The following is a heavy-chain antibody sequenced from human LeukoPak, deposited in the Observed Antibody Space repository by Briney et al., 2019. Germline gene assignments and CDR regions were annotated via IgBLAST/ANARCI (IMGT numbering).Heavy chain of an antibody. CDR2: IYTSGST. CDR1: GGSISSYY. D-gene: IGHD6-13*01. Sequence: SETLSLTCTVSGGSISSYYWSWIRQPAGKGLEWIGRIYTSGSTNYNPSLKSRVTMSVDTSKNQFSLKLSSVTAADTAVYYCARMSYSSSWTGDYYMDVWGKGTTVTVSS. V-gene: IGHV4-4*07. J-gene: IGHJ6*03. CDR3: ARMSYSSSWTGDYYMDV.